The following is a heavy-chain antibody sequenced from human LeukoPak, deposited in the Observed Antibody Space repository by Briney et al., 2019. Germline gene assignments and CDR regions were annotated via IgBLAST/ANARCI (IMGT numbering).Heavy chain of an antibody. CDR1: GGSISSYY. V-gene: IGHV4-59*01. CDR2: IYYSGST. D-gene: IGHD4-11*01. Sequence: SETLSLACTVSGGSISSYYWSWIRQPPGKGLEWIGYIYYSGSTNYNPSFKSRVTISVDTSKNQFSLKLSSVTAADTAVYYCARVQYGRAFDIWGQGTMVTVSS. CDR3: ARVQYGRAFDI. J-gene: IGHJ3*02.